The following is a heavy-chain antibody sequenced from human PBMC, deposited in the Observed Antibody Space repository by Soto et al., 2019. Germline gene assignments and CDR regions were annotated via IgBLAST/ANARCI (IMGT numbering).Heavy chain of an antibody. D-gene: IGHD5-12*01. Sequence: QITLKESGPTMVKPTQTVTLTCTFSGFSLSTSGVGVGWIRPPQGTALEWLALIYWDDDKRSSPSLKSRLTSTQDTSKNHVVLTMTNMDPVDTATYYCAHRRRDGYNYFDYWGQGTLVTVSS. CDR2: IYWDDDK. J-gene: IGHJ4*02. V-gene: IGHV2-5*02. CDR3: AHRRRDGYNYFDY. CDR1: GFSLSTSGVG.